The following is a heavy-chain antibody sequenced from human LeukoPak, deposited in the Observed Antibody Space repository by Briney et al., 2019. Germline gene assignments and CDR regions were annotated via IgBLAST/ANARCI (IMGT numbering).Heavy chain of an antibody. CDR1: GYTFTGYY. CDR2: INPNSGGT. J-gene: IGHJ5*02. Sequence: GASVKVSCKASGYTFTGYYMHWVRQAPGQGLEWMGWINPNSGGTNYAQKFQGRVTMTRDTSISTAYMELSRLRSDDTAVYYCARGSSGWYIEYWFDPWGQGTLVTVSS. V-gene: IGHV1-2*02. D-gene: IGHD6-19*01. CDR3: ARGSSGWYIEYWFDP.